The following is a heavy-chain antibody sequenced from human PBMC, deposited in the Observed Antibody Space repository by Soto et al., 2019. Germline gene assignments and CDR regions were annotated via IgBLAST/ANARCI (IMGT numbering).Heavy chain of an antibody. Sequence: QVQLQQWGAGLLKPSETLSLTCAVYGGSFSGYYWNWIRQPPGKGLEWIGKINHSGSTNYNPSLKSRVTISVDTSKNQFSLKLSSVTAADTAVYCCASWGWRSGSYFDYWGQGTLVTVSS. CDR2: INHSGST. J-gene: IGHJ4*02. D-gene: IGHD3-3*01. CDR1: GGSFSGYY. V-gene: IGHV4-34*02. CDR3: ASWGWRSGSYFDY.